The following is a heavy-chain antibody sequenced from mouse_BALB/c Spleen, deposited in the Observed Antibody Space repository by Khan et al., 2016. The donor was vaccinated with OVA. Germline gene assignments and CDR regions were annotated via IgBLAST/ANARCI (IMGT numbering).Heavy chain of an antibody. J-gene: IGHJ1*01. CDR1: GYTFTDYS. V-gene: IGHV9-2-1*01. CDR2: INTETGEP. CDR3: ALYDGYDGYFDV. D-gene: IGHD2-3*01. Sequence: QIQLVQSGPELKKPGETVKISCKASGYTFTDYSMHWVKQAPGKGLKWMGWINTETGEPAYADDFKGRFAFSLETSASTAYLQINNLKNEDTATYICALYDGYDGYFDVWGAGTTVTVSS.